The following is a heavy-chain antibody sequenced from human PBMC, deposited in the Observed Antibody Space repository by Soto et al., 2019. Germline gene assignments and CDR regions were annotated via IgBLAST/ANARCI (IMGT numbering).Heavy chain of an antibody. D-gene: IGHD1-26*01. CDR2: IWYDGSNK. V-gene: IGHV3-33*01. Sequence: QVQLVESGGGVVQPGRSLRLSCAASGFTFSSYGMHWVRQAPGKGLEWVAVIWYDGSNKYYADSVKGRFTISRDNSKNTLYLQMKGLRAEDTAVYYCARDGEGVGATPDWGQGTLVTVSS. CDR3: ARDGEGVGATPD. CDR1: GFTFSSYG. J-gene: IGHJ4*02.